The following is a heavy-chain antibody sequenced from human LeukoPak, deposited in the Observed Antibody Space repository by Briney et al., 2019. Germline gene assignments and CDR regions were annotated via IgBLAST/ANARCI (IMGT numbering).Heavy chain of an antibody. CDR3: AKDFVNYYGSGSYYNEDY. CDR2: TSGSGGST. CDR1: GFTFSSYA. V-gene: IGHV3-23*01. D-gene: IGHD3-10*01. J-gene: IGHJ4*02. Sequence: GGSLRLSCAASGFTFSSYAMSWVRQAPGKGLEWVSATSGSGGSTYYADSVKGRFTISRDISKNTLYLQMNSLRAEDTAVYYCAKDFVNYYGSGSYYNEDYWGQGTLVTVSS.